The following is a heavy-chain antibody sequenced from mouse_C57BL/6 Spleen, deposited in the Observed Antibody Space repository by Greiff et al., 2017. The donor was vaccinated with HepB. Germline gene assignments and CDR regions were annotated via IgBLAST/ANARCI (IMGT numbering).Heavy chain of an antibody. CDR2: INPSTGGT. CDR3: AITAVVAHWYFDV. CDR1: GYSFTGYY. V-gene: IGHV1-42*01. J-gene: IGHJ1*03. D-gene: IGHD1-1*01. Sequence: VQLQQSGPELVKPGASVKISCKASGYSFTGYYMNWVKQSPEKSLEWIGEINPSTGGTTYNQKFKAKATLTVDKSSSTAYMQLKSLTSEDAAAYYCAITAVVAHWYFDVWGTGTTVTVSS.